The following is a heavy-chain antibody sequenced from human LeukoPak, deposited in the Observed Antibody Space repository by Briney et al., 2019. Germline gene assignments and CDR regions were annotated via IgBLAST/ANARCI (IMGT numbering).Heavy chain of an antibody. V-gene: IGHV3-23*01. D-gene: IGHD3-10*01. CDR3: ASFHYYGSGAYYLSY. J-gene: IGHJ4*02. Sequence: GGSLRLSCAASGFTLSSYAMTWVRQAPGKGLEWVSDIGDSGAITYYADSVKGRFTISRDNSKNTLYLQMSSLRAEDTAVCFCASFHYYGSGAYYLSYWGQGTLVTVSS. CDR2: IGDSGAIT. CDR1: GFTLSSYA.